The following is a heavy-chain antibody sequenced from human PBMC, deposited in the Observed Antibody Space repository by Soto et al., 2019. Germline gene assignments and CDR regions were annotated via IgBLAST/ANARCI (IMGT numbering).Heavy chain of an antibody. D-gene: IGHD6-6*01. V-gene: IGHV4-31*03. CDR1: SDSMNSGGYY. Sequence: PSETLSLTCSVSSDSMNSGGYYWSWIRQHPGKGPEWIGYIYSNGDTYYNPSLKSRVTISVDTSKNQFSLNLTSVTAADTAVYYCARRGGSSSGYYYYAMDVWGQGTTVTV. J-gene: IGHJ6*02. CDR2: IYSNGDT. CDR3: ARRGGSSSGYYYYAMDV.